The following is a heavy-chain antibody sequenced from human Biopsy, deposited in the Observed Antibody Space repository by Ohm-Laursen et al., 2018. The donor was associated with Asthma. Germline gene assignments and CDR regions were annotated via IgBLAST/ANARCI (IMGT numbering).Heavy chain of an antibody. Sequence: SVKVSCKSLGGTFNTYVIGWARQAPGQGLEWMGGINSYFGTTTYPQKFQDRVTITADDSTSTVYMELSSLRSEDTAVYYCARKAGSCISRTCYSLDFWGQGTLVTVSS. CDR2: INSYFGTT. D-gene: IGHD2-2*01. J-gene: IGHJ4*02. V-gene: IGHV1-69*13. CDR3: ARKAGSCISRTCYSLDF. CDR1: GGTFNTYV.